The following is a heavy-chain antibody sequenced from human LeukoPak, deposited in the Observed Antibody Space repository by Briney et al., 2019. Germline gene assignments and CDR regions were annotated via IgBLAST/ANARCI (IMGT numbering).Heavy chain of an antibody. CDR1: GFTFSSYV. Sequence: GGSLRISCAASGFTFSSYVMSWVRQAPGKGLEWVSGISGSGGSTYYADSVKGRFTISRDNSKNTQYLQMNSLRAEDTAVYYCAKDGAGTGIAAAGDFDYWGQGTLVTVSS. V-gene: IGHV3-23*01. CDR2: ISGSGGST. D-gene: IGHD6-13*01. CDR3: AKDGAGTGIAAAGDFDY. J-gene: IGHJ4*02.